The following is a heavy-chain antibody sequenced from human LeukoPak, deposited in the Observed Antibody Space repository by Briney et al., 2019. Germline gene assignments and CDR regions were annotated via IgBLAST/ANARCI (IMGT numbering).Heavy chain of an antibody. Sequence: SETLSLTCAVYGGSFSGYYWSWIRQPPGKGLELIGEINHSGSTNYNPSLKSRVTISVDTSKNQFSLKLSSVTAADTAVYYCARGRGPVRGVTGESNWGRYYYYGMDVWGKGTTVTVSS. CDR1: GGSFSGYY. D-gene: IGHD3-10*01. J-gene: IGHJ6*04. CDR2: INHSGST. CDR3: ARGRGPVRGVTGESNWGRYYYYGMDV. V-gene: IGHV4-34*01.